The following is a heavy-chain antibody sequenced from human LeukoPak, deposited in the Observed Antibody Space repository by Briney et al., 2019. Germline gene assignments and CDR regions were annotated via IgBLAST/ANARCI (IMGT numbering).Heavy chain of an antibody. CDR3: AKDPETYSSRWFDS. Sequence: GGSLRLSCAASGFTFGTYAMSWVRQAPGKGLEWVSSLSDNGGSPYYADSVKGRFTISRDNSKNTLHLHLNSLRVEDTAVYYCAKDPETYSSRWFDSWGQGTLVTVSS. V-gene: IGHV3-23*01. D-gene: IGHD2-21*01. CDR1: GFTFGTYA. CDR2: LSDNGGSP. J-gene: IGHJ5*01.